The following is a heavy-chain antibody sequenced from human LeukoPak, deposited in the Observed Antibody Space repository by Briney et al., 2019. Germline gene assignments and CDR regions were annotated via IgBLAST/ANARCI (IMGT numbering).Heavy chain of an antibody. J-gene: IGHJ4*02. CDR1: GGSISSYY. D-gene: IGHD6-13*01. CDR2: IYTSGST. Sequence: PSETLSLTCTVSGGSISSYYWSWIRQPAGRGLEWIGRIYTSGSTNYNPSLKSRVTMSVDTSKNQFSLKLSSVTAADTAVYYCATSGYSSSWPVGYWGQGTLVTVSS. CDR3: ATSGYSSSWPVGY. V-gene: IGHV4-4*07.